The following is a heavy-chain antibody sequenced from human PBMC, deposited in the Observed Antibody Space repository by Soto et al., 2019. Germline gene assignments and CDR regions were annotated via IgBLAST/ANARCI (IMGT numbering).Heavy chain of an antibody. Sequence: PGGSLRLSCAASGFTFSSHWLYWVRQVPGKGPVWVSRINSDGTTTNYADSVKGRFTVSRDNAKSTLYLQMSSLRVEDTAVYYCTRYSQVTYGSGHYFEIWGPGTLVTVSS. CDR1: GFTFSSHW. CDR3: TRYSQVTYGSGHYFEI. J-gene: IGHJ4*02. D-gene: IGHD2-15*01. CDR2: INSDGTTT. V-gene: IGHV3-74*01.